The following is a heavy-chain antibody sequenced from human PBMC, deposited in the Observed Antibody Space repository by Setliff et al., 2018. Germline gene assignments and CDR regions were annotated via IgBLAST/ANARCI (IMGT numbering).Heavy chain of an antibody. CDR3: ARLRAPGSHGLDP. J-gene: IGHJ5*02. V-gene: IGHV3-48*01. Sequence: GGSLRLSCAASGFNFMNYGMNWVRQAPGKGLEWVSYISGSGSTIYYADSVKGRFTISRDNAKTSLYLQMNSLRADDTAVYYCARLRAPGSHGLDPWGQGTLVTVSS. D-gene: IGHD3-10*01. CDR1: GFNFMNYG. CDR2: ISGSGSTI.